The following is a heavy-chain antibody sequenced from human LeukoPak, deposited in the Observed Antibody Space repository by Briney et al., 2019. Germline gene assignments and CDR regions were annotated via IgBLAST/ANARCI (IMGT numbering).Heavy chain of an antibody. CDR1: GGTFSSYA. D-gene: IGHD6-13*01. Sequence: SVKVSCKASGGTFSSYAISWVRQAPGQGLEWMGGIIPIFGTANYAQKFQGRVTITTDESTSTAYMELSSLRSEDTAVYYCARAWQQLVKDAFDIWGQGTMVTVSS. CDR3: ARAWQQLVKDAFDI. V-gene: IGHV1-69*05. J-gene: IGHJ3*02. CDR2: IIPIFGTA.